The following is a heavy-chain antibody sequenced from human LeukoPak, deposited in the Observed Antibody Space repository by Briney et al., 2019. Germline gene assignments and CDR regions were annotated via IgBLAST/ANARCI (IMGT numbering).Heavy chain of an antibody. Sequence: ASVKVSCKASGYIFTSYDINWVRQATGQGLEWMGWMNPNSGNTGYAQKFQGRVTITRNTSISTAYMELSSLRSDDTAVYYCAREFGITGTNYYYYYMDVWGKGTTVTISS. J-gene: IGHJ6*03. CDR1: GYIFTSYD. V-gene: IGHV1-8*03. CDR3: AREFGITGTNYYYYYMDV. CDR2: MNPNSGNT. D-gene: IGHD1-20*01.